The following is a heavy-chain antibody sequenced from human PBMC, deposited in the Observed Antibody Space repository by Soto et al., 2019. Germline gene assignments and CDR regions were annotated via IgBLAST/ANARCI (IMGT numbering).Heavy chain of an antibody. CDR1: GASVSNGDYY. CDR3: ARGTMDFDSFGS. J-gene: IGHJ5*02. CDR2: IYYTENT. V-gene: IGHV4-30-4*01. D-gene: IGHD3-22*01. Sequence: PSETLSLTCTVSGASVSNGDYYWSWIRQPPGRGLEWIGYIYYTENTSYNPSLKSRLTMSVDTSKNQFSLKLTSVTAADTAVYYCARGTMDFDSFGSWGQGTLVTVSS.